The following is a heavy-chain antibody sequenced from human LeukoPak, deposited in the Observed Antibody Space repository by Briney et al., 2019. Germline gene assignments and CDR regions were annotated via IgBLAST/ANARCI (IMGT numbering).Heavy chain of an antibody. V-gene: IGHV3-64*01. Sequence: TGGSLRLSCAASGFTFSSYAMHWVRRAPGKGLEYVSAISSNGGSTYYANSVKGRFTISRDNSKNTLYLQMNSLRPEDTAVYYCAKDLSTYYHDSRTPDYWGQGTLVTVSS. J-gene: IGHJ4*02. D-gene: IGHD3-22*01. CDR3: AKDLSTYYHDSRTPDY. CDR2: ISSNGGST. CDR1: GFTFSSYA.